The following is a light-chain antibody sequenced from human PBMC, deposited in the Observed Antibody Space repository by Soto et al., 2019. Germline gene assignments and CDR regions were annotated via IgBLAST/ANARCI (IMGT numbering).Light chain of an antibody. V-gene: IGLV2-23*02. CDR3: FSYAGSSTFYV. CDR1: SSEVGSYNL. CDR2: EVS. Sequence: SLLTQPASASGSPGQSITISCTGTSSEVGSYNLVSWYQQHPGKAPKLMIYEVSKRPSGVSNRFSGSKSGNTASLTISGLQAEDEADYYCFSYAGSSTFYVFGTGTKVTVL. J-gene: IGLJ1*01.